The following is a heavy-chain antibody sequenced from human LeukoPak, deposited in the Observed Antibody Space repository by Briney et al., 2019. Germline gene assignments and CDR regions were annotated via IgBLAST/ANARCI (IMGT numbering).Heavy chain of an antibody. V-gene: IGHV1-18*01. CDR3: ARDEGVLLWFGEPTLFDY. D-gene: IGHD3-10*01. Sequence: ASVKVSCKASGYTFTSYGISWVRQAPGQGLEWMGWISAYNGNTNYAQKLQGRVTMTTDTSTSTAYMELRSLRSDDTAVYYCARDEGVLLWFGEPTLFDYWGQGTLVTVS. CDR2: ISAYNGNT. J-gene: IGHJ4*02. CDR1: GYTFTSYG.